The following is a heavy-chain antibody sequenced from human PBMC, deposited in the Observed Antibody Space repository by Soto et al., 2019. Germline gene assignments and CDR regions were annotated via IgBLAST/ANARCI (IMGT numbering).Heavy chain of an antibody. J-gene: IGHJ4*02. CDR3: AKEKMTWGTRTPLLWFGELFSQVFDY. D-gene: IGHD3-10*01. CDR1: GFTFSSYA. V-gene: IGHV3-23*01. CDR2: ISGSGGST. Sequence: GGSLRLSCAASGFTFSSYAMSWVRQAPGKGLEWVSAISGSGGSTYYADSVKGRFTISRDNSKNTLYLQMNSLRAEDTAVYYCAKEKMTWGTRTPLLWFGELFSQVFDYWGQGTLVTVSS.